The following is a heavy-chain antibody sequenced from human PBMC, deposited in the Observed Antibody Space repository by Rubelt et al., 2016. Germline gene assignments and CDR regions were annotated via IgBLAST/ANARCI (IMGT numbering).Heavy chain of an antibody. J-gene: IGHJ6*02. CDR2: ISGSGGST. V-gene: IGHV3-23*01. Sequence: EVQLLESGGGLVQPGGSLRLSCAASGFTFSSYAMSWVRQAPGKGLEWVSAISGSGGSTYYADSVKGRFTLSRDNSKNTLVLQMNSLRAGDTAVYYCAKGGVESYYGSGGYPDVWGQGTTVTVSS. CDR1: GFTFSSYA. D-gene: IGHD3-10*01. CDR3: AKGGVESYYGSGGYPDV.